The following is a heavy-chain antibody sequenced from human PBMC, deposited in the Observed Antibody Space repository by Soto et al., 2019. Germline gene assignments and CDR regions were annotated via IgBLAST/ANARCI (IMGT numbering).Heavy chain of an antibody. Sequence: EVQLVESGGGLIQPGGSLRLSCAASGFTVSSNYMSWVRQAPGKGLEWVSVIYSGGSTYYADSLKGRFTISRDNSTNTLYLQMNSLRAEDTAVYSCGRDPALDIWGQGTMVNVSS. J-gene: IGHJ3*02. CDR1: GFTVSSNY. CDR3: GRDPALDI. D-gene: IGHD3-3*02. V-gene: IGHV3-53*01. CDR2: IYSGGST.